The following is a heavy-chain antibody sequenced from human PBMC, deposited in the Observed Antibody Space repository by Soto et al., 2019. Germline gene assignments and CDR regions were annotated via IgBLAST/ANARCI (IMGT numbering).Heavy chain of an antibody. D-gene: IGHD1-26*01. Sequence: GGSLRLSCAASGFIFSSYWMSWVRQAPGKGLEWVANIKQDGSEKYYVDSVKGRFTISRDNAKNSLYLQMNSLRAEDTAVYYCARRGWELLNNFDYWGQGTLVTVSS. J-gene: IGHJ4*02. V-gene: IGHV3-7*03. CDR3: ARRGWELLNNFDY. CDR2: IKQDGSEK. CDR1: GFIFSSYW.